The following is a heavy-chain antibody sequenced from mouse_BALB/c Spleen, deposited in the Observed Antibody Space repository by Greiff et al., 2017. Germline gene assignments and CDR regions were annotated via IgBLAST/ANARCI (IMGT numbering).Heavy chain of an antibody. CDR1: GYSITSGYY. D-gene: IGHD3-2*01. Sequence: ESGPGLVKPSQSLSLTCSVTGYSITSGYYWNWIRQFPGNKLEWMGYISYDGSNNYNPSLKNRISITRDTSKNQFFLKLNSVTTEDTATYYCASRTARAWFAYWGQGTLVTVSA. V-gene: IGHV3-6*02. CDR2: ISYDGSN. J-gene: IGHJ3*01. CDR3: ASRTARAWFAY.